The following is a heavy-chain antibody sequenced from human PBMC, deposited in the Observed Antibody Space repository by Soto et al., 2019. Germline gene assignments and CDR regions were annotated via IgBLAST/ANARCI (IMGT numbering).Heavy chain of an antibody. J-gene: IGHJ5*02. V-gene: IGHV3-21*01. D-gene: IGHD3-10*01. CDR1: GFTFNRYR. CDR2: ISSSGDYR. CDR3: ARDLGSETFDP. Sequence: EVQLVESGGGLVKAGGSLRLSCAASGFTFNRYRMTWVRQAPGKGLEWVSSISSSGDYRYYADSVRGRFTISRDNAKNSLYLQMNSLRAEDTAVYYCARDLGSETFDPWGQGTLVTVSS.